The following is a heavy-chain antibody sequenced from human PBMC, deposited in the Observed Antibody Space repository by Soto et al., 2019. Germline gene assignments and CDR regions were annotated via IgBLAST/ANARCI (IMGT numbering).Heavy chain of an antibody. J-gene: IGHJ4*02. Sequence: GGSLRLSCAASGFTFSSYSMNWVRQAPGKGLEWVSSISSSSSNIYYADSVKGRFTISRDNSKNTLYLQMNSLRAEDTAVYYCAKIESYSSGWYEYWGQGTLVTVSS. D-gene: IGHD6-19*01. V-gene: IGHV3-21*04. CDR2: ISSSSSNI. CDR3: AKIESYSSGWYEY. CDR1: GFTFSSYS.